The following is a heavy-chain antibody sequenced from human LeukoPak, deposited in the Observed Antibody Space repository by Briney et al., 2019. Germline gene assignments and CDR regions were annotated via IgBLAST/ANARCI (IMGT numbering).Heavy chain of an antibody. CDR1: GFTFSTYS. V-gene: IGHV3-21*01. CDR3: ATDGRSSGWYGFDH. Sequence: GGSLRLSCAASGFTFSTYSMNWVRQAPGKGLEWVSSTTSPVGRMYYADSLKGRITISRDNARSTLYLQMNSLRAEDTAVYYCATDGRSSGWYGFDHWGQGILVTVSS. D-gene: IGHD6-19*01. CDR2: TTSPVGRM. J-gene: IGHJ4*02.